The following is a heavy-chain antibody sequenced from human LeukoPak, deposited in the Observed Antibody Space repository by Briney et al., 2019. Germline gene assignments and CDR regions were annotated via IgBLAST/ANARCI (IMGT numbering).Heavy chain of an antibody. CDR2: ISGSSSDI. D-gene: IGHD3-22*01. V-gene: IGHV3-21*01. J-gene: IGHJ4*02. CDR1: GFTFINHA. CDR3: ARRGYYDSSGYDY. Sequence: GGSLRLSCAASGFTFINHAMNWVRQAPGKGLEWVSSISGSSSDIYYADSVKGRFTIPRDNAKNSLYLQMNSLRAEDTAVYYCARRGYYDSSGYDYWGQGTLVTVSS.